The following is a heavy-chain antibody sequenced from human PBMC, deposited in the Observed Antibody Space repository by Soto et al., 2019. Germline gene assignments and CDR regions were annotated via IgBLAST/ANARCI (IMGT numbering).Heavy chain of an antibody. Sequence: LRLSCLASGFTFSSYWMSWVRQAPGKGLEWVANIKEDGSARYYVGSVRGRFTVSRDNDKKSLYLQMNSLRAEDTAGYYCAKNLGNGWFDYWGQGTPVTVSS. CDR2: IKEDGSAR. J-gene: IGHJ4*02. CDR3: AKNLGNGWFDY. CDR1: GFTFSSYW. V-gene: IGHV3-7*05. D-gene: IGHD6-19*01.